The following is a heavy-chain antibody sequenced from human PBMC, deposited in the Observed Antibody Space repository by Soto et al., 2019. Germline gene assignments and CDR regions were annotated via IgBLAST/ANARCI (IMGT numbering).Heavy chain of an antibody. Sequence: QVQLVQSGAEVKKPGSSVKVSCKASGGTFSSYTISWVRQAPGQGLEWMGRIIPILGIANYAQKFQGRVTITADKATSTASMELSSLRADDTAVYYCARKRPTXXXXXXXXXXXMDVWGQGTTVTVSS. CDR2: IIPILGIA. CDR1: GGTFSSYT. J-gene: IGHJ6*02. CDR3: ARKRPTXXXXXXXXXXXMDV. V-gene: IGHV1-69*02.